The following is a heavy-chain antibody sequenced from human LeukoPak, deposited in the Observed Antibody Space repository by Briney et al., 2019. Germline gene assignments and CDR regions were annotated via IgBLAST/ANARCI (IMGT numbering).Heavy chain of an antibody. CDR1: GYTFTSYY. CDR3: ARSKPVRYFDWLQFARFDAFDI. D-gene: IGHD3-9*01. J-gene: IGHJ3*02. Sequence: ASVKVPCKASGYTFTSYYMHWVRQAPGQGLEWMGIINPSGGSTSYAQKLQGRVTMTTDTSTSTAYMELRSLRSDDAAVYYCARSKPVRYFDWLQFARFDAFDIWGQGTMVTVSS. V-gene: IGHV1-46*01. CDR2: INPSGGST.